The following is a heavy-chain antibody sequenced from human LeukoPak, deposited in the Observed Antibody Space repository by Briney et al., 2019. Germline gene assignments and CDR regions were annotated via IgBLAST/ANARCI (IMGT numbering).Heavy chain of an antibody. CDR2: IYSSGST. CDR3: ARGPYSYDSSGAFDI. V-gene: IGHV4-61*02. D-gene: IGHD3-22*01. J-gene: IGHJ3*02. Sequence: SEALSLTCTVSGGSISSGSYYWSWIRQPAGKGLEWIGRIYSSGSTNYNPSLKSRVTISLDTSKNQFSLKLSSVTAADTAVYFCARGPYSYDSSGAFDIWGQGTMVTVSS. CDR1: GGSISSGSYY.